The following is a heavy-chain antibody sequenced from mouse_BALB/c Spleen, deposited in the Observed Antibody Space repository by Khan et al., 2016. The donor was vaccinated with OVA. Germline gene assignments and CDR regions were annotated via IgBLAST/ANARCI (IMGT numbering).Heavy chain of an antibody. J-gene: IGHJ2*01. D-gene: IGHD2-12*01. CDR2: IYPGNGYT. Sequence: EVQLQGSGAELGRPGSSVKLSCKTSGSTFTSYGIKWVKQRPGQGLEWIGYIYPGNGYTEYNEKFQGKAILTSDTSSSTAYMQLRSLTSEDSAIYFCTTAYYRYYFDYWGQGTTLTVSS. CDR3: TTAYYRYYFDY. V-gene: IGHV1S134*01. CDR1: GSTFTSYG.